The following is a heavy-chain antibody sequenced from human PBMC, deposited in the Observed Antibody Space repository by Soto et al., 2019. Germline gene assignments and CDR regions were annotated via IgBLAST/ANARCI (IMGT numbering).Heavy chain of an antibody. D-gene: IGHD4-17*01. V-gene: IGHV1-8*01. CDR2: MNPNSGNT. Sequence: QVQLVQSGAEVKKPGASVNVSCKASGYTFTSYDINWVRQATGQGLEYLGWMNPNSGNTAYVQKFQGRVTMTWDPSITTAYMDLSSLRSEDTAVYFCARGIKYGAYSRWFDPWGQGTLVTVSS. CDR1: GYTFTSYD. J-gene: IGHJ5*02. CDR3: ARGIKYGAYSRWFDP.